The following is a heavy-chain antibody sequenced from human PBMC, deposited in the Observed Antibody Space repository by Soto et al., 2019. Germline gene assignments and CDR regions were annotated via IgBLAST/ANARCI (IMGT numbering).Heavy chain of an antibody. D-gene: IGHD6-19*01. V-gene: IGHV4-59*08. J-gene: IGHJ5*02. CDR3: ARSPKRQWPSWFDP. CDR1: GGSISSYY. CDR2: IYYSGST. Sequence: SSETLSLTCTVSGGSISSYYWSWIRQPPGKGLEWIGYIYYSGSTNYNPSLKSRVTISVDTSKNQFSLKLSSVTAADTAVYYCARSPKRQWPSWFDPWGQGTRVTVSS.